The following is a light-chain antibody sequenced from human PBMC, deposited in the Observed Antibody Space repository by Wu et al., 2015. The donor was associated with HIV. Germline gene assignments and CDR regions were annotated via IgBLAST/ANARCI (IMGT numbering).Light chain of an antibody. CDR2: VAS. Sequence: TFSGELLSLGTTQRPRPRLPRLLISVASSRATGIPDRFSGSVSGTDFTLTISRLEPEDFALYYCQQYGSSPPTFGGGTKVEIK. CDR1: TFSGEL. CDR3: QQYGSSPPT. V-gene: IGKV3-20*01. J-gene: IGKJ4*01.